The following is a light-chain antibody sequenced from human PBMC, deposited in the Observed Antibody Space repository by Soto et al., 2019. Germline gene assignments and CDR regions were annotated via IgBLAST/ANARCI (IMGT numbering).Light chain of an antibody. CDR2: DVS. CDR1: SSDVGGYNY. Sequence: QSALTQPASVSGSPGQSITISCTGTSSDVGGYNYVSWYQQHPGKAPKLMIYDVSNRPSGVSNRFSGSKSGNAASLTISGHQAEDVADYYCSSYTCSSPHVVFGGGTQLTVL. CDR3: SSYTCSSPHVV. J-gene: IGLJ2*01. V-gene: IGLV2-14*01.